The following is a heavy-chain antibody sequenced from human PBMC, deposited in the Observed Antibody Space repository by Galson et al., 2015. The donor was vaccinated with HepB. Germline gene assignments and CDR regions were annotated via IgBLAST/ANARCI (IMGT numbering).Heavy chain of an antibody. D-gene: IGHD6-13*01. CDR3: AGQSSSWYTGVDY. CDR2: ISSSSSYI. Sequence: SLRLSCAASGFTFSSYSMNWVRQAPGKGLEWVSSISSSSSYIYYADSVKGRFTISRDNAKNSLYLQMNSLRAEDTAVYYCAGQSSSWYTGVDYWGQGTLVTVSS. CDR1: GFTFSSYS. V-gene: IGHV3-21*04. J-gene: IGHJ4*02.